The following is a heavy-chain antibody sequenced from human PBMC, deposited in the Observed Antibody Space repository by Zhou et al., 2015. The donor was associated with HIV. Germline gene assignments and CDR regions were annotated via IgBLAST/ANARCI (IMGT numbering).Heavy chain of an antibody. CDR1: GYTFTGYY. D-gene: IGHD7-27*01. CDR2: INPNSGGT. Sequence: QVQLVQSGAEVKKPGASVKVSCKASGYTFTGYYMHWVRQAPGQGLEWMGWINPNSGGTNYAQKFQGWVTMTRDTSISTAYMELSRLRSDDTAVYYCARHSSYADWGGREKHDAFDIWAKGQWSPSLQ. J-gene: IGHJ3*02. CDR3: ARHSSYADWGGREKHDAFDI. V-gene: IGHV1-2*04.